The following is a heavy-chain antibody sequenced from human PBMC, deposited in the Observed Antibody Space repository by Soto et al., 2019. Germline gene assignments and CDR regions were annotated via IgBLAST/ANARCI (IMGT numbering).Heavy chain of an antibody. V-gene: IGHV5-51*01. CDR3: ARALLAVAPDAFDI. J-gene: IGHJ3*02. D-gene: IGHD6-19*01. Sequence: PGYSLKISCKGSGYSFTSYWIGLVLQITGKGLEWMGIIYPGDSDTRYSPSFQGQVTISADKSISTAYMQWSSLKASDTAMYYCARALLAVAPDAFDIWGQGTMVTVSS. CDR1: GYSFTSYW. CDR2: IYPGDSDT.